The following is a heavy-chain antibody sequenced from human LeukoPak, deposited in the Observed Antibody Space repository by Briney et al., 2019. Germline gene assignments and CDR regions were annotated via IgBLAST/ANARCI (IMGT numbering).Heavy chain of an antibody. Sequence: GGSLRLSCAASGFTFSRYWMHWVRQTPPQGLVWVSRINSDGSSTRYADSVKGRFTISRDNAKNTLDLQMSSLRAEDTAVYYCARVDCSGGSCYFDYWGQGTLVTVYS. CDR1: GFTFSRYW. CDR3: ARVDCSGGSCYFDY. V-gene: IGHV3-74*01. CDR2: INSDGSST. J-gene: IGHJ4*02. D-gene: IGHD2-15*01.